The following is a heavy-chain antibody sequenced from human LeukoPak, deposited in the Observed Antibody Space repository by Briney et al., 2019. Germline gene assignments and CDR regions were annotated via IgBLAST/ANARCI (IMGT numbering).Heavy chain of an antibody. Sequence: GGSLRLSCAASGFTFSDAWMNWVRQAPGKGLEWVGRIRRKTNGGTTDYAAPVKGRFTISRDDSANTLYLQMNSLKVEDTGVYYCTAGLAKKNDDCGGQGTLVTVSS. J-gene: IGHJ4*02. V-gene: IGHV3-15*01. CDR3: TAGLAKKNDDC. CDR2: IRRKTNGGTT. CDR1: GFTFSDAW. D-gene: IGHD3-16*01.